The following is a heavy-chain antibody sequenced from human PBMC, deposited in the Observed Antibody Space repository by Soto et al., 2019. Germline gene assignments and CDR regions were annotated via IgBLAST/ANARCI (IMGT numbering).Heavy chain of an antibody. CDR1: GYPFTSYG. V-gene: IGHV1-18*01. Sequence: QVQLVQSGAEVKKPGASVKVSCQASGYPFTSYGISWVRQAPGQGLEWMGWISAYNGNTNNAQKLPGRVTMTTHASTRTAYMERRSLGSDDTVVYYIARDRGSSALDYWGQGTLVTVSS. J-gene: IGHJ4*02. CDR3: ARDRGSSALDY. D-gene: IGHD1-26*01. CDR2: ISAYNGNT.